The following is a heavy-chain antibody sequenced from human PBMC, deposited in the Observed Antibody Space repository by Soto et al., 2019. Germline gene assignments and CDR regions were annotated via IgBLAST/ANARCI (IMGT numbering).Heavy chain of an antibody. D-gene: IGHD3-9*01. CDR1: GGSFRRYA. J-gene: IGHJ6*02. Sequence: SVKVSCKASGGSFRRYAISWVRQAPGQGLEWMGGILPVFGAPSHAQKFQGRVTITADESANTTYLELTSLTSDDTAVYYCVFGACFFTGSSYYYIAMDFWGQGTPV. CDR3: VFGACFFTGSSYYYIAMDF. CDR2: ILPVFGAP. V-gene: IGHV1-69*13.